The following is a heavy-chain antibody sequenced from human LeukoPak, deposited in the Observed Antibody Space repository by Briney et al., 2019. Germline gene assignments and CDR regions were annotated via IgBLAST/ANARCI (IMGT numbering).Heavy chain of an antibody. CDR3: ARDSGVANCLDY. CDR1: GFTFSSSA. J-gene: IGHJ4*02. D-gene: IGHD3-3*01. Sequence: GGSLRLSCAASGFTFSSSAMHWVRQAPDKGLEWVAVISYDGSNKYYADSVKGRFTISRDNSKNTLYLQMNSLRAEDTAVYYCARDSGVANCLDYWGQGTLVTVSS. CDR2: ISYDGSNK. V-gene: IGHV3-30-3*01.